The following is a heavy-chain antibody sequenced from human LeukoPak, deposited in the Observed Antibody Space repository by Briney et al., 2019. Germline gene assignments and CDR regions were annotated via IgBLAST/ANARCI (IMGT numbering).Heavy chain of an antibody. CDR1: GYSFTGYY. Sequence: ASVKASCKASGYSFTGYYMHWVRQAPGQGLEWMGWINPNSGGTNYAQKFQGRVTMTRDTSISTAYMELSRLRSDDTAVYYCARDRAAAGTWFFAGFDYWGQGTLVTVSS. D-gene: IGHD6-13*01. V-gene: IGHV1-2*02. CDR3: ARDRAAAGTWFFAGFDY. CDR2: INPNSGGT. J-gene: IGHJ4*02.